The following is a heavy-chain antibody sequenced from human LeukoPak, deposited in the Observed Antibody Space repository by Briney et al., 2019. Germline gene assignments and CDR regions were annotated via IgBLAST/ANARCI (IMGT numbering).Heavy chain of an antibody. CDR3: AGDQIRYSNSPEALDL. D-gene: IGHD5-18*01. J-gene: IGHJ3*01. CDR1: GFTFSSYA. Sequence: GSLRLSCAASGFTFSSYAVHWVRQAPGKGLGWVAGLSSDGTNKYYADSVQGRFTISRDTSKNTLYLLMNSLRGEDTAVYYCAGDQIRYSNSPEALDLWGQGTLVSVSS. V-gene: IGHV3-30-3*01. CDR2: LSSDGTNK.